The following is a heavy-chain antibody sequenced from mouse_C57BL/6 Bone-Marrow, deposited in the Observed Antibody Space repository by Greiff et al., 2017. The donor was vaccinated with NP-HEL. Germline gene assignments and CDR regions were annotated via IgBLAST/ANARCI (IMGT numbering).Heavy chain of an antibody. Sequence: VQLQQPGAELVKPGASVKLSCKASGYTFTSYWMHWVKQRPGQGLEWIGMIHPNSGSTNYNEKFKSKATLTVDKSSSTAYMQLSSLTSEDSAVYYCARALFITTVVASFDYWGQGTTLTVSS. CDR3: ARALFITTVVASFDY. D-gene: IGHD1-1*01. V-gene: IGHV1-64*01. J-gene: IGHJ2*01. CDR1: GYTFTSYW. CDR2: IHPNSGST.